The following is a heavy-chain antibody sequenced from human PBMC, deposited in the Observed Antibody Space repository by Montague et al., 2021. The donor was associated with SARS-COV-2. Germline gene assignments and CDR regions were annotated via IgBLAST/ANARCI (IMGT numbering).Heavy chain of an antibody. CDR1: GGSVSSGSYY. J-gene: IGHJ6*02. Sequence: SESLSLTCTVSGGSVSSGSYYWSWIRQPPGKGLEWIGYIYYSGSTNYNPSLNSRVTISVDTSKNQFSLKLSSVTAADTAVYYCARDLWHNTIFGVVTRYGMDVWGQGTTVTVSS. CDR2: IYYSGST. V-gene: IGHV4-61*01. D-gene: IGHD3-3*01. CDR3: ARDLWHNTIFGVVTRYGMDV.